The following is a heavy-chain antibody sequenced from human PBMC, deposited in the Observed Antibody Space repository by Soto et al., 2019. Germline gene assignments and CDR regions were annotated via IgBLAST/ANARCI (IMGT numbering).Heavy chain of an antibody. CDR3: AREPSTPDWRGAEDH. Sequence: QVQMVESGGGLVQPGRSLRLTCTASGFNFNRFAIHWVRQAPGKGLEWVAVISYDGNNEYVAVPLRDRFAISRDNSQNTVFLQIDDVRVEDTARYDCAREPSTPDWRGAEDHWGQGSLVIVSS. CDR1: GFNFNRFA. V-gene: IGHV3-30*09. CDR2: ISYDGNNE. J-gene: IGHJ4*02. D-gene: IGHD1-26*01.